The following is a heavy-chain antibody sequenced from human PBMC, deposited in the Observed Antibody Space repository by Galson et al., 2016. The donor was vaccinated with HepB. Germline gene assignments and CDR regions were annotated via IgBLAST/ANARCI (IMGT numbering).Heavy chain of an antibody. J-gene: IGHJ4*02. CDR1: GFSVNNNY. Sequence: SLRLSCAASGFSVNNNYMTWVRQAPGKGLEWVSVIYGGGTTYFADSVKGRFTMSRDTSKNTLYLQMNSLRAEDTAVYYCASHGVSPSGLLGATEGLDYWGLGTLVTVPS. D-gene: IGHD7-27*01. CDR3: ASHGVSPSGLLGATEGLDY. CDR2: IYGGGTT. V-gene: IGHV3-53*01.